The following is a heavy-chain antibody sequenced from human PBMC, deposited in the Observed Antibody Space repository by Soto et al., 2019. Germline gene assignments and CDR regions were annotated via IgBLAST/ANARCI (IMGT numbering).Heavy chain of an antibody. J-gene: IGHJ4*02. CDR1: GFTFSSYA. CDR3: AKRYCSGGSCYTSCFDY. Sequence: GGSLRLSCAASGFTFSSYAMSWVRQAPGKGLEWVSAISGSGGSTYYADSVKGRFTISRDNSKNTLYLQMNSLRAEDTAVYYCAKRYCSGGSCYTSCFDYWGQGTLVTVSS. V-gene: IGHV3-23*01. CDR2: ISGSGGST. D-gene: IGHD2-15*01.